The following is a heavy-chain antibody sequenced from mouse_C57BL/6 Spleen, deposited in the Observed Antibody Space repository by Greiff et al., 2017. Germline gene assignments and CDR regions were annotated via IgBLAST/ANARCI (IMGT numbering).Heavy chain of an antibody. Sequence: VHVKQSGPELVKPGASVKISCKASGYSFTDYNMNWVKQSNGKSLEWIGVIHPNYGTTSYNQKFKGKATLTVDPSSSTAYMQLNSLTSEDSAVYYCARWDYYGSSHWYYDVWGTETTVTVSS. V-gene: IGHV1-39*01. J-gene: IGHJ1*03. D-gene: IGHD1-1*01. CDR1: GYSFTDYN. CDR2: IHPNYGTT. CDR3: ARWDYYGSSHWYYDV.